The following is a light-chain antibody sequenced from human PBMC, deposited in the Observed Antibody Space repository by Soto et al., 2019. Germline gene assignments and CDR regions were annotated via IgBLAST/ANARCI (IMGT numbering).Light chain of an antibody. CDR1: QSLLQSNGYNY. J-gene: IGKJ1*01. Sequence: DIVMTQSPLSLPVTPGEPASISCRSSQSLLQSNGYNYLDWYLQKPGQSPQLLIYLGSNRASGVPDRFSGSGSGTDFTLKISRVEAVDVGVYYCMQALQTSWTFGQGTKVEIK. V-gene: IGKV2-28*01. CDR3: MQALQTSWT. CDR2: LGS.